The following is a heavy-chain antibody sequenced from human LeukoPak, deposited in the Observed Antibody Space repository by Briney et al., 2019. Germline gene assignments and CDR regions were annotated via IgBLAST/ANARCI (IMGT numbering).Heavy chain of an antibody. CDR2: INWNSGSI. CDR1: GFTFDDYA. D-gene: IGHD3-9*01. J-gene: IGHJ6*02. CDR3: AKGRLGSKRDYFYGMDV. V-gene: IGHV3-9*01. Sequence: PGGSLRLSCAASGFTFDDYAMHWVRRAPGKGLEWVSGINWNSGSIGYGDSVKGRFTISRDNAKKSLYLQMNSLRAEDTALYYCAKGRLGSKRDYFYGMDVWGQGTTVTVSS.